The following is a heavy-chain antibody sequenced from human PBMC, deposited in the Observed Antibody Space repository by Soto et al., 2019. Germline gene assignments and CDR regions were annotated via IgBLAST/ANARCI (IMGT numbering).Heavy chain of an antibody. V-gene: IGHV4-59*01. Sequence: QVQLQESGPGLVKVSETLSLTCAVSGGSIRDYYWSWIRQAPGKGLEWVADIEYSGRTNYNPSLKSRLTISVDTSNSQFSLKLRSVTAADTAVYYRAREIRSVGVTGWFDPWGQGTQVTVSS. CDR3: AREIRSVGVTGWFDP. CDR1: GGSIRDYY. J-gene: IGHJ5*02. D-gene: IGHD1-26*01. CDR2: IEYSGRT.